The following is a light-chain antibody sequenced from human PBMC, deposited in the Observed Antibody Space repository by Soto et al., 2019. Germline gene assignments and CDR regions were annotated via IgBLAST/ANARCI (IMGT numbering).Light chain of an antibody. V-gene: IGKV3-15*01. Sequence: EKMMSRVPPTPSVSPGGKGTPSLRGSQGVSSNLAWYQQKPGQAPRLLIYGASTRATGIPARFSGSGSGTEFTLTISSLQSEDFAVYYCQQYNNWPPWTFGQGTKVDIK. CDR3: QQYNNWPPWT. CDR1: QGVSSN. J-gene: IGKJ1*01. CDR2: GAS.